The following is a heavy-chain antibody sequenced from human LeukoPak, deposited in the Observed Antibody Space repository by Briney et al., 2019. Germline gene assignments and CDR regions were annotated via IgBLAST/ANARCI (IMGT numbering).Heavy chain of an antibody. CDR3: AKERGYYYDSSEAFDI. CDR1: GFTFSSYA. D-gene: IGHD3-22*01. CDR2: ISGSGGST. J-gene: IGHJ3*02. Sequence: PGGSLRLSCAASGFTFSSYAMSWVRQAPGKGLEWVSAISGSGGSTYYADSVKGRFTISRDNSKNTLYLQMNSLRAEDTAVYYCAKERGYYYDSSEAFDIWGQGTMVTVSS. V-gene: IGHV3-23*01.